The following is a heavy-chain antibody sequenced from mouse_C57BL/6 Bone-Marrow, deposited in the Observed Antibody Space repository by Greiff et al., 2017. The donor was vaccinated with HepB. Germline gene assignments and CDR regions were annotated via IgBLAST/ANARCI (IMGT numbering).Heavy chain of an antibody. CDR1: GFTFSDFY. CDR3: ARDGITTVNYFDY. D-gene: IGHD1-1*01. Sequence: EVQLVESGGGLVQSGRSLRLSCATSGFTFSDFYMEWVRQAPGKGLEWIAASRNKANDYTTEYSASVKGRFIVSRDTSQSILYLQMNALRAEDTAIYYCARDGITTVNYFDYWGQGTTLTVSS. J-gene: IGHJ2*01. CDR2: SRNKANDYTT. V-gene: IGHV7-1*01.